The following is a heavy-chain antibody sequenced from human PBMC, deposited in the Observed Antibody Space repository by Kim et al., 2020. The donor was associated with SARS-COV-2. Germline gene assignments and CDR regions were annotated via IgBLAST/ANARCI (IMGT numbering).Heavy chain of an antibody. Sequence: SVKVSCKASGGTFSSYAISWVRQAPGQGLEWMGGIIPIFGTANYAQKFQGRVTITADESTSTAYMELSSLRSEDTAVYYCARDTQYAGYYYDSSGYYYWGQGTLVTVSS. CDR3: ARDTQYAGYYYDSSGYYY. V-gene: IGHV1-69*13. J-gene: IGHJ4*02. D-gene: IGHD3-22*01. CDR2: IIPIFGTA. CDR1: GGTFSSYA.